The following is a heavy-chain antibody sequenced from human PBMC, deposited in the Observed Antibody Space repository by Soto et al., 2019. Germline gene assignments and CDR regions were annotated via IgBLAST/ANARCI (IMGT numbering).Heavy chain of an antibody. V-gene: IGHV1-69*12. Sequence: QVQLVQSGAEVKKPGSSVKVSCKASGGTFSSYGISWVRQAPGQGLEWMGGIIPIFGTANYAQKFQGRVTITADESTSTAYMGLSSLRSEDTAVYYCARAAQPRDYYYGMDVWGQGTTVTVSS. CDR2: IIPIFGTA. CDR1: GGTFSSYG. J-gene: IGHJ6*02. CDR3: ARAAQPRDYYYGMDV.